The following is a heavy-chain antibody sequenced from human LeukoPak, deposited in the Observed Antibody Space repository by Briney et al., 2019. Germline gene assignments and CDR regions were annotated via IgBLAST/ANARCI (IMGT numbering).Heavy chain of an antibody. V-gene: IGHV4-61*02. CDR3: ARGSGYSYGTFDY. CDR2: IHTSGST. CDR1: GGSISSSSYY. J-gene: IGHJ4*02. Sequence: SETLSLTCTVSGGSISSSSYYWSWIRQPAGKGLEWIGRIHTSGSTNYNPSLKSRVTMSVDTSKNQFSLKLSSVTAADTAVYYCARGSGYSYGTFDYWGQGTLVTVSS. D-gene: IGHD5-18*01.